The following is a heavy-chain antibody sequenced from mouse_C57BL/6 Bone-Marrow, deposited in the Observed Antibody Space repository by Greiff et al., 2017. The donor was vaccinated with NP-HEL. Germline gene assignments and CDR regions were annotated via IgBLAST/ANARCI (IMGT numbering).Heavy chain of an antibody. V-gene: IGHV14-4*01. CDR1: GFNIKDDY. D-gene: IGHD1-1*01. CDR3: TPYYGSSYIAY. J-gene: IGHJ3*01. Sequence: EVQLQQSGAELVRPGASVKLSCTASGFNIKDDYMHWVKQRPEQGLEWIGWIDPENGDTEYASKFQGKATITADTSSNTAYLQLSSLTSEDTAVYYSTPYYGSSYIAYWGQGTLVTVSA. CDR2: IDPENGDT.